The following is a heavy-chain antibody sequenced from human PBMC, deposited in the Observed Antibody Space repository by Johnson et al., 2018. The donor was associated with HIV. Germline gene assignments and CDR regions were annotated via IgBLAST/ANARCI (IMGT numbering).Heavy chain of an antibody. V-gene: IGHV3-30*04. J-gene: IGHJ3*02. D-gene: IGHD6-6*01. CDR3: ARASVSSPRYSSSSDDAFDI. CDR2: ISYDGSNK. CDR1: GFTFSSYA. Sequence: QVHLVESGGGVVQPGRSLRLCCAASGFTFSSYAMHWVRQAPGKGLEWVALISYDGSNKYYADSVKGRFTISRDNDQNSLYLQMNSLKTEDTAVYYCARASVSSPRYSSSSDDAFDIWGQGTMVTVSS.